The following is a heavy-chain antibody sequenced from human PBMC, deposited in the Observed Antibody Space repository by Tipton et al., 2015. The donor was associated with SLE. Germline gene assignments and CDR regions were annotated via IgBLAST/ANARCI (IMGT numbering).Heavy chain of an antibody. CDR3: ARGMLTWRGAILGVDV. CDR2: IYYSGST. J-gene: IGHJ6*02. V-gene: IGHV4-39*07. D-gene: IGHD3-10*02. CDR1: GCSISSSSYY. Sequence: TLSLTCTVSGCSISSSSYYWGWIRQPPGKGLEWIGSIYYSGSTYYNPSLKSRVTISLDTSKKQFSLKLRSVTAADTAVYYCARGMLTWRGAILGVDVWGQGTTVNVSS.